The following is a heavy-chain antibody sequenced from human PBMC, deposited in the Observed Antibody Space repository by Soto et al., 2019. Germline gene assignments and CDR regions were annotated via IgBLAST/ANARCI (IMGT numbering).Heavy chain of an antibody. D-gene: IGHD6-13*01. CDR1: GGSFSGYY. J-gene: IGHJ4*02. CDR2: INHSGST. CDR3: ASGARYSSTGLDY. V-gene: IGHV4-34*01. Sequence: ESLSLTCAVYGGSFSGYYWSWIRQPPGKGLEWIGEINHSGSTNYNPSLKSRVTISVDTSKNQFSLKLSSVTAADTAVYYCASGARYSSTGLDYWGQGTLVTVSS.